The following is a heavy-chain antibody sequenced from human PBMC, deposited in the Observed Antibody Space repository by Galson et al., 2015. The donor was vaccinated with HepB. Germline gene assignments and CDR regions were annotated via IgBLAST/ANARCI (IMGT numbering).Heavy chain of an antibody. CDR2: TYYRSKWYN. CDR1: GDSVSSNIAA. J-gene: IGHJ4*02. CDR3: ARDVVGGFLFDF. Sequence: CAISGDSVSSNIAAWHWIRQSPLRGLEWLGRTYYRSKWYNDYTVSVKSRITINPDTSKNQFSLQLKSVTPEDTAVYYCARDVVGGFLFDFWGQGTLVTVSS. V-gene: IGHV6-1*01. D-gene: IGHD2-2*01.